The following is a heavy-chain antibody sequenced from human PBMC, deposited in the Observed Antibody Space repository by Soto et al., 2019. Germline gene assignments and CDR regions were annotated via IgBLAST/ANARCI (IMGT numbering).Heavy chain of an antibody. J-gene: IGHJ4*02. Sequence: QVQLQEPGPGLVKPSETLSLTCSVSGGSISSNWWSWVRQPPGNGLEWIGEIHHSGTTNYNPSLRCRVTISLDKSKNQLSLNLNTVTAADTAFSSCARHKALATMRGFEYWGQGTMVTVSS. CDR3: ARHKALATMRGFEY. CDR1: GGSISSNW. V-gene: IGHV4-4*02. CDR2: IHHSGTT. D-gene: IGHD3-22*01.